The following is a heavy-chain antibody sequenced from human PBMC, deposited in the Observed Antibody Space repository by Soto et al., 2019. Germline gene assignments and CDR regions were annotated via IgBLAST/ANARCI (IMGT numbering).Heavy chain of an antibody. CDR2: VSGSAGST. CDR3: AKDASSGITSFDP. D-gene: IGHD3-3*01. CDR1: GFTFSSYA. J-gene: IGHJ2*01. V-gene: IGHV3-23*01. Sequence: EVQLLESGGGLVQPGGSLRLSCAASGFTFSSYAMSWVRQAPGKGLEWVSVVSGSAGSTYYADSVKGRFTISRDNSKNTLYRQMNSLRAEDTAVYYCAKDASSGITSFDPWGRGTVVTVSS.